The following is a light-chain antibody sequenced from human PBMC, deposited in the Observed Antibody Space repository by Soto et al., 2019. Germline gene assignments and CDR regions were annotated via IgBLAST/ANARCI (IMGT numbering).Light chain of an antibody. CDR1: QSISSL. CDR3: QQYNSYSWT. J-gene: IGKJ1*01. V-gene: IGKV1-5*03. CDR2: GAS. Sequence: DIQMTQSPSTLSAYVGDRITITCRSSQSISSLLAWYQQKPGKAPKLLIYGASTLESGVPSRFSGSGSETEFTLTITSLQPDDFATYYCQQYNSYSWTFGRGAKVDIK.